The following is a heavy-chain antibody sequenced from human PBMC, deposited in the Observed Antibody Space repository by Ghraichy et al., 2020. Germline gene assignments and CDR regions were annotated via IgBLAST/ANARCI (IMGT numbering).Heavy chain of an antibody. CDR1: GGTFSSYA. J-gene: IGHJ4*02. CDR3: ANHVASTPTGAFDY. D-gene: IGHD1-26*01. Sequence: SVKVSCKASGGTFSSYAISWVRQAPGQGLEWMGGIIPIFGTANYAQKFQGRVTITADKSTSTAYMELSSLRSEDTAVYYCANHVASTPTGAFDYWGQGTLVTVSS. CDR2: IIPIFGTA. V-gene: IGHV1-69*06.